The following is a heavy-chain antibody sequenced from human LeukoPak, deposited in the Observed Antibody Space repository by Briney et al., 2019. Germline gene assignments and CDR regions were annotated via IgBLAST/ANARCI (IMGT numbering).Heavy chain of an antibody. D-gene: IGHD5-24*01. CDR1: GFTFSSYA. V-gene: IGHV1-69*01. CDR2: IIPIFGTA. J-gene: IGHJ4*02. Sequence: GGSLRLSCAASGFTFSSYAISWVRQAPGQGLEWMGGIIPIFGTANYAQKFQGRVTITADESTSTAYMELSSLRSEDTAVYYCASGMATATDYWGQGTLVTVSS. CDR3: ASGMATATDY.